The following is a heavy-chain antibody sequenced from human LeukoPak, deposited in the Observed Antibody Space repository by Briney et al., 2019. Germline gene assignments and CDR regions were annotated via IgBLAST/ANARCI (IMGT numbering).Heavy chain of an antibody. CDR3: TKSDWFDP. CDR2: ISNSGGST. V-gene: IGHV3-23*01. J-gene: IGHJ5*02. Sequence: GGSLRLSCAASGFTFSSYAMSWVRQAPGKGLEWVSGISNSGGSTYYADSVKGRFTISRDNAKNTLYLQMNSLRVEDTAMYYCTKSDWFDPWGQGTLVIVSS. CDR1: GFTFSSYA.